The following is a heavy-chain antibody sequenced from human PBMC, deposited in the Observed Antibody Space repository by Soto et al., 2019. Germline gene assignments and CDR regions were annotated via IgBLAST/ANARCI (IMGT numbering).Heavy chain of an antibody. CDR3: AGEPMTYGRVAFDI. Sequence: EVQLVESGGGLIQPGGSLRLSCAASGFTDSSDYMSWVRQAPGKGLEWVSVIYSGGSTYYADSVKGRFTISRDNTKNTLYLQMNSLRAEDTAVYYCAGEPMTYGRVAFDIWGQGTLVTVSS. CDR1: GFTDSSDY. CDR2: IYSGGST. D-gene: IGHD2-21*02. V-gene: IGHV3-53*01. J-gene: IGHJ3*02.